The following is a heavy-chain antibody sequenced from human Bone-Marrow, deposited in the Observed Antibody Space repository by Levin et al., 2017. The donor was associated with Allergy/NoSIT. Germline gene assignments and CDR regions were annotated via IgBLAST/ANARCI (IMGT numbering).Heavy chain of an antibody. CDR2: IRGNGHST. J-gene: IGHJ3*02. Sequence: PGESLKISCAASGFAFSNYALIWVRQTPEKGLEWVSAIRGNGHSTSYADSVKGRFTISRDNSRNTLYLQMTSLRAEDTAVYYCGKDPNGDYVGAFDMWGQGTMVTVSS. V-gene: IGHV3-23*01. D-gene: IGHD4-17*01. CDR1: GFAFSNYA. CDR3: GKDPNGDYVGAFDM.